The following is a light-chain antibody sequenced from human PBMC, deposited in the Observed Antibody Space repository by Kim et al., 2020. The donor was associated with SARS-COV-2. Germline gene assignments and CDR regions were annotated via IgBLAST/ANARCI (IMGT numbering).Light chain of an antibody. Sequence: QPATLPCPGNSNNVGRQGAAWLQQVNGHPPKLLSHINNTRPTVFTERVSSSRAGETASLTITGLRAKNEADNDCSAWDIGLRSRVFGGGTQLTVL. CDR2: INN. J-gene: IGLJ3*02. CDR3: SAWDIGLRSRV. V-gene: IGLV10-54*04. CDR1: SNNVGRQG.